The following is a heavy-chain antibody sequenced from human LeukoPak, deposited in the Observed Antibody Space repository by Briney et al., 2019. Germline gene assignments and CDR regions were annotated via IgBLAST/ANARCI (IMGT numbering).Heavy chain of an antibody. J-gene: IGHJ4*02. Sequence: SVKVSCKASGGTFSSYAISWVRQAPGQGREWMGGIIPIFGTANYAQKFQGRVTITADESTSTAYMELSSLRSEDTAVYYCARVRATYYDYVWGSYRSFPFDYWGQGTLVTVSS. D-gene: IGHD3-16*02. CDR1: GGTFSSYA. V-gene: IGHV1-69*01. CDR2: IIPIFGTA. CDR3: ARVRATYYDYVWGSYRSFPFDY.